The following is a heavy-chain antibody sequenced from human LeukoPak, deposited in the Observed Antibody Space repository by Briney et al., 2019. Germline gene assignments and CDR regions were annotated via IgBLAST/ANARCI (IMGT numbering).Heavy chain of an antibody. Sequence: ASVKVSCKASGHIFTSYGISWVRQAPGQGLEWMGWISAYNGNTNYAQKLQGRVTMTTDTSTSTAYMELRSLRSDGTAVYYCARDSPGIAVAGLTDYWGQGTLVTVSS. D-gene: IGHD6-19*01. CDR3: ARDSPGIAVAGLTDY. CDR1: GHIFTSYG. J-gene: IGHJ4*02. CDR2: ISAYNGNT. V-gene: IGHV1-18*01.